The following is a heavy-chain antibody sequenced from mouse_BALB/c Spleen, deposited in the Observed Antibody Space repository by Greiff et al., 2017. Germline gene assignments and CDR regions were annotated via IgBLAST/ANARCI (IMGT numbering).Heavy chain of an antibody. D-gene: IGHD1-1*01. CDR2: IRLKSNNYAT. J-gene: IGHJ3*01. Sequence: EVQLQESGGGLVQPGGSMKLSCVASGFTFSNYWMNWVRQSPEKGLEWVAEIRLKSNNYATHYAESVKGRFTISRDDSKSSVYLQMNNLRAEDTGIYYCTRHYYGSSPFAYWGQGTLVTVSA. CDR1: GFTFSNYW. V-gene: IGHV6-6*02. CDR3: TRHYYGSSPFAY.